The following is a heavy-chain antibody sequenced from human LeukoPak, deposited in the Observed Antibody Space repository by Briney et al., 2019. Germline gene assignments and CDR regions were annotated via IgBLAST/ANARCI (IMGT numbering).Heavy chain of an antibody. J-gene: IGHJ3*02. V-gene: IGHV3-7*01. Sequence: GGSLRPSCAASGFTFSSYWMSWVRQAPGKGLEWVANIKQDGSEKYYVDSVKGRFTISRDNAKNSLYLQMNSLRAEDTAVYYCARELCSGGSCYSDAFDIWGQGTMVTVSS. CDR3: ARELCSGGSCYSDAFDI. CDR2: IKQDGSEK. CDR1: GFTFSSYW. D-gene: IGHD2-15*01.